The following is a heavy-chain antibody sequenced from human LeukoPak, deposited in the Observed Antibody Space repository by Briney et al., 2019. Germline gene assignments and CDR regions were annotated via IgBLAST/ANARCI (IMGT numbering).Heavy chain of an antibody. D-gene: IGHD3-22*01. CDR2: IYPVDSDT. CDR3: ARSSDSSGYYDYFDY. CDR1: GYRSTSNW. V-gene: IGHV5-51*01. Sequence: GEPLKSSCKGSGYRSTSNWFGWVRQMPGKGLEGLDVIYPVDSDTKYSPSFQGPITISAASSSTTAYLQWSSLKASDTAIYYCARSSDSSGYYDYFDYWGQGTLVTVSS. J-gene: IGHJ4*02.